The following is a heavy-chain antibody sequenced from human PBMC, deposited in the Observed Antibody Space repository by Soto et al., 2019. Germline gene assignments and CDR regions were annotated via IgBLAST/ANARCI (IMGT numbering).Heavy chain of an antibody. CDR3: ATGARDCSGGSCYPDD. CDR1: GGTISTNV. D-gene: IGHD2-15*01. CDR2: IMPIFAAP. V-gene: IGHV1-69*06. Sequence: QLQLMQAGAEVKKPGSSVKVSCKASGGTISTNVISWVRQAPGQGLEWMGEIMPIFAAPNNAQKFQGRLKITADTSMTTVYMELRSLTSEDTAVYFCATGARDCSGGSCYPDDWGQGTLVIVSS. J-gene: IGHJ4*02.